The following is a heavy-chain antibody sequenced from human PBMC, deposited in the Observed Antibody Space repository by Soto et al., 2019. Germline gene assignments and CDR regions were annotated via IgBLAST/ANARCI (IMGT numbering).Heavy chain of an antibody. Sequence: TLSLSCRFSGASSNSGGYYWSWIRQLPGKGLEWIGYIYFSGSTYYNPSLKSRVTISVDTSKNQFSLKLSSVTAADTAVYYCARDSRYSYGSSPFYYYYGMDVWGQGTTVTVSS. CDR1: GASSNSGGYY. V-gene: IGHV4-30-4*08. CDR3: ARDSRYSYGSSPFYYYYGMDV. D-gene: IGHD5-18*01. CDR2: IYFSGST. J-gene: IGHJ6*02.